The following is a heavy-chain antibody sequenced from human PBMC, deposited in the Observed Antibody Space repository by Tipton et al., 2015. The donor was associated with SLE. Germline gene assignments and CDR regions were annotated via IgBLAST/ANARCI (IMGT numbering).Heavy chain of an antibody. V-gene: IGHV4-39*07. Sequence: TLSLTCTVSGGSINNSYYYWAWIRQPPGKGLEWIGSIYYSGSTFNNPSLKSRVTISAVTSKNQFSLRVSSVTAADTAVYYCARSTDQNWFDPWGQGTLVTVSS. CDR2: IYYSGST. CDR3: ARSTDQNWFDP. CDR1: GGSINNSYYY. J-gene: IGHJ5*02. D-gene: IGHD2-2*01.